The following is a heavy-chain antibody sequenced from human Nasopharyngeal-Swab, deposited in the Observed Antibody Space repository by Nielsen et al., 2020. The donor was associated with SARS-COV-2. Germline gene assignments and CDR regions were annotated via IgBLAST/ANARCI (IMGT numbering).Heavy chain of an antibody. CDR1: GYTFTRYY. Sequence: ASVKVSCKASGYTFTRYYTHWVRQAPGQGLEWMGIINPGGGSARYSQNFQGRVTMTRDTSTNTVYMELYSLTSEDTAVYYCARGGDPREVVAATDCFDPWGQGTLVTVSS. D-gene: IGHD2-15*01. V-gene: IGHV1-46*01. J-gene: IGHJ5*02. CDR3: ARGGDPREVVAATDCFDP. CDR2: INPGGGSA.